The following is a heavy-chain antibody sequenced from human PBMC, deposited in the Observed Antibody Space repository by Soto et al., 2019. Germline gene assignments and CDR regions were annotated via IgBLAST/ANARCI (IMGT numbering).Heavy chain of an antibody. J-gene: IGHJ6*02. CDR1: GFTFSTYG. CDR3: ASEYCSGGRCYYCGMDV. D-gene: IGHD2-15*01. V-gene: IGHV3-33*01. CDR2: IWYDGSNK. Sequence: QVQLVESGGGVVQPGRSLRLSCAASGFTFSTYGMHWVRQAPDKGLEWVAVIWYDGSNKYYADSVKGRFTISGDNSKNPLSLQMNSLRAEDTAVYYCASEYCSGGRCYYCGMDVWGQGTTVTVSS.